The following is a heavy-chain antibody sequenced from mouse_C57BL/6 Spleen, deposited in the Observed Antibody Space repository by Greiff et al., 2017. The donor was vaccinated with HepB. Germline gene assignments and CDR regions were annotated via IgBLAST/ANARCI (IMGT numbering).Heavy chain of an antibody. CDR1: GYTFTSYW. Sequence: VQLQQPGAELVRPGSSVKLSCKASGYTFTSYWMHWVKQRPIQGLEWIGNIDPSDSETHYNQKFKDKATLTVDKSSSTAYMQLSSLTSEDSAVYYCARDPYYSNYVDFDYWGQGTTLTVSS. V-gene: IGHV1-52*01. J-gene: IGHJ2*01. CDR3: ARDPYYSNYVDFDY. CDR2: IDPSDSET. D-gene: IGHD2-5*01.